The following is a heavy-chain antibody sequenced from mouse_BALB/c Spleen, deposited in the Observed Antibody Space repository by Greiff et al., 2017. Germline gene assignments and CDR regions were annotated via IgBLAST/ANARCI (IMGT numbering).Heavy chain of an antibody. V-gene: IGHV5-12-2*01. CDR1: GFTFSSYT. Sequence: EVKVVESGGGLVQPGGSLKLSCAASGFTFSSYTMSWVRQTPEKRLEWVAYISNGGGSTYYPDTVKGRFTISRDNAKNTLYLQMSSLKSEDTAMYYCARHGTTVVAFYWYFDVWGAGTTVTVSS. CDR2: ISNGGGST. D-gene: IGHD1-1*01. CDR3: ARHGTTVVAFYWYFDV. J-gene: IGHJ1*01.